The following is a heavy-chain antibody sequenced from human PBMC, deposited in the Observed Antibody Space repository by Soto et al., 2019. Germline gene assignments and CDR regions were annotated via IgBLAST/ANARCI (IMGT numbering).Heavy chain of an antibody. D-gene: IGHD2-15*01. Sequence: QVQLVQSGAEVKKPGASVKVSCKASGYTFTSYDINWVRQATGQGLEWMGWMNANSGNTGYAQKFQGRVTMTRNTPISTAYMELSSLRSEDTAVYYCAREACSGGSCYYYYYMDFWGKGTTVTVSS. CDR1: GYTFTSYD. CDR2: MNANSGNT. V-gene: IGHV1-8*01. J-gene: IGHJ6*03. CDR3: AREACSGGSCYYYYYMDF.